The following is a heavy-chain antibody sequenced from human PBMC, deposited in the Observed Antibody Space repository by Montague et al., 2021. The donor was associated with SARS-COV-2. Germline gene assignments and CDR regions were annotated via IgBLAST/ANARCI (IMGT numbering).Heavy chain of an antibody. CDR1: GGSMSGYY. J-gene: IGHJ4*02. CDR3: ARAQNTCFIANCVNYFDV. V-gene: IGHV4-59*01. CDR2: VHHTGST. D-gene: IGHD1-1*01. Sequence: SETLSLTCEVSGGSMSGYYWTWIRQSPGKGLEWIGYVHHTGSTKYNPSLKTRVSLSLDTPKNHFSLHLSSVTAADTAIYFCARAQNTCFIANCVNYFDVWGRGALVTVSS.